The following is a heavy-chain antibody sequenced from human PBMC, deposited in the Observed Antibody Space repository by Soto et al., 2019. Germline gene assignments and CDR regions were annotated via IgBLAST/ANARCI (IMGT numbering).Heavy chain of an antibody. Sequence: SGGSLRLSCAASGFTFSSYEMNWVRQAPGKGLEWVSYISSSGSTIYYADSVKGRFTISRDNAKNSLYLQMNSLRAEDTAVYYCARDSGYYYDSSGYRGTLPSDYWGQGTLVTVSS. V-gene: IGHV3-48*03. CDR1: GFTFSSYE. D-gene: IGHD3-22*01. J-gene: IGHJ4*02. CDR3: ARDSGYYYDSSGYRGTLPSDY. CDR2: ISSSGSTI.